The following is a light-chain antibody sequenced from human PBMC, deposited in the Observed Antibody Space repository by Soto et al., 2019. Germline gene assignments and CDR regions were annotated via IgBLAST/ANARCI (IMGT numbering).Light chain of an antibody. CDR1: QGISTW. V-gene: IGKV1-5*03. Sequence: DIQMTQSPSTLSASVVYIFTITLRASQGISTWLAWYQQKPGKAPRLLIYKASSLEVGVPLRFSGSGSGTEFTLTINSLQPDDFATYYCQEYNSYSWTFGQGTKVDI. CDR2: KAS. CDR3: QEYNSYSWT. J-gene: IGKJ1*01.